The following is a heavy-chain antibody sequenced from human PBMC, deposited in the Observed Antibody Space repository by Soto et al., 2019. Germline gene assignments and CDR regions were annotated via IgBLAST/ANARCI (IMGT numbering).Heavy chain of an antibody. CDR3: ARDVARQLIAVVPAAGLGY. CDR1: GFTFSDYY. V-gene: IGHV3-11*01. CDR2: ISSSGSTI. Sequence: PGGSLRLSCAASGFTFSDYYMSWIRQAPGKGLEWVSYISSSGSTIYYADSVKGRFTISRDNAKNSLYLQMNSLRAEDTAVYYCARDVARQLIAVVPAAGLGYWGQGTLVTVSS. J-gene: IGHJ4*02. D-gene: IGHD2-2*01.